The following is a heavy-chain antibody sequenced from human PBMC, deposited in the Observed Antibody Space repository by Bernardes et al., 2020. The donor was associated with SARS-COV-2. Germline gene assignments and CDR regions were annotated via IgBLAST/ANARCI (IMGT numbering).Heavy chain of an antibody. J-gene: IGHJ6*02. CDR3: ARDGGVSTGTNYYYYGMDV. CDR1: GFTFSSYW. Sequence: GGSLRLSCAASGFTFSSYWMSWVRQAPGEGLEWVANIKQDGSEKYYVDSVKGRFTISRDNAKNSLYLQMNSLRAEDTAVYFCARDGGVSTGTNYYYYGMDVWGQGTTVTVSS. V-gene: IGHV3-7*01. CDR2: IKQDGSEK. D-gene: IGHD1-7*01.